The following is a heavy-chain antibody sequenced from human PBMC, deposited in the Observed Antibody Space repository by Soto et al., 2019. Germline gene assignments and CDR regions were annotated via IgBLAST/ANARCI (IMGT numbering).Heavy chain of an antibody. D-gene: IGHD2-15*01. V-gene: IGHV4-61*01. J-gene: IGHJ5*02. Sequence: QVQLQESGPGLVKPSETLSLTCTVSGGSVSSGNYYWSWLRQPPGKGLGWVGFIYFTGSTSYNPSLTSRVTLSMDTSKNQCSLKLTSVTAADTAVYYCASALYCSGGSCSFDPWGQGTLGTVSS. CDR3: ASALYCSGGSCSFDP. CDR1: GGSVSSGNYY. CDR2: IYFTGST.